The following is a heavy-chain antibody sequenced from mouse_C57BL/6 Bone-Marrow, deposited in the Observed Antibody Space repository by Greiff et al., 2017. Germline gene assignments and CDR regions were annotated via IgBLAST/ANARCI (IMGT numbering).Heavy chain of an antibody. CDR1: GYTFTSYG. CDR2: IYPRSGNT. V-gene: IGHV1-81*01. Sequence: QVQLQQSGAELARPGASVKLSCKASGYTFTSYGISWVKQRTGQGLEWIGEIYPRSGNTYYNEKFKGKGTLTADKSSSTAYMELRSLTSEDSAVYFCARDITTVARFAYWGQGTLVTVSA. CDR3: ARDITTVARFAY. J-gene: IGHJ3*01. D-gene: IGHD1-1*01.